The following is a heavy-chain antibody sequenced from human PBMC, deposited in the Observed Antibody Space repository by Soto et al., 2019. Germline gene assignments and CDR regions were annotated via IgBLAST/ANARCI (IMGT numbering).Heavy chain of an antibody. CDR2: ISGSGGST. J-gene: IGHJ6*02. Sequence: GGSLRLSCAASGFTFSSYAMSWVRQAPGKGLEWVSAISGSGGSTYYADSVKGGFTISRDNSKNTLYLQMNSLRAEDTAVYYCAKADYSNPDYYYYGMDVWGQGTTVTVSS. D-gene: IGHD4-4*01. CDR3: AKADYSNPDYYYYGMDV. V-gene: IGHV3-23*01. CDR1: GFTFSSYA.